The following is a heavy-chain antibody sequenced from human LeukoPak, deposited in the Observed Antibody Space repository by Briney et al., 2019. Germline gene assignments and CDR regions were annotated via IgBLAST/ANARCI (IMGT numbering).Heavy chain of an antibody. CDR2: MNPNSGNT. V-gene: IGHV1-8*01. J-gene: IGHJ3*02. CDR3: AKGRVDIVVVVAATNAFDI. CDR1: GYTFTSYD. D-gene: IGHD2-15*01. Sequence: ASVKVSCKASGYTFTSYDINWVRQATGQGLEWMGWMNPNSGNTGYAQKFQGRVTMTRNTSISTAYMELSSLRSEDTAVYYCAKGRVDIVVVVAATNAFDIWGQGTMVTVSS.